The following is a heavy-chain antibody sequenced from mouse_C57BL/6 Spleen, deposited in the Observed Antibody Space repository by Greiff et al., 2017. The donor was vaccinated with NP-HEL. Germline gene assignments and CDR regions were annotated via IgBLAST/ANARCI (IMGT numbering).Heavy chain of an antibody. V-gene: IGHV1-64*01. CDR3: ASQGEAYYSPYFDY. Sequence: QVQLQQPGAELVKPGASVKLSCKASGYTFTSYWMHWVKQRPGQGLEWIGMIHPNSGSTNYNEKFKSKATLTVDKSSSTAYMQLSSLTSEDSAVYYCASQGEAYYSPYFDYWGQGTTLTVSS. J-gene: IGHJ2*01. D-gene: IGHD2-12*01. CDR2: IHPNSGST. CDR1: GYTFTSYW.